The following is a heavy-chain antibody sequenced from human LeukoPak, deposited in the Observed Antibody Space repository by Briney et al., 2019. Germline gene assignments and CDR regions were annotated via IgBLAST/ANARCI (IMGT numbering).Heavy chain of an antibody. J-gene: IGHJ5*01. CDR1: GFTVSNIY. D-gene: IGHD1-26*01. CDR3: AGDTHTNNWYDY. Sequence: GGSLRPSCAVSGFTVSNIYMSWVRQAPGKGLEWVSFIDSGGNSYYADSVKGRFTISRDSSRNTLYLQMSSLRVEDTAVYYCAGDTHTNNWYDYWGQGTLVTVSS. CDR2: IDSGGNS. V-gene: IGHV3-53*01.